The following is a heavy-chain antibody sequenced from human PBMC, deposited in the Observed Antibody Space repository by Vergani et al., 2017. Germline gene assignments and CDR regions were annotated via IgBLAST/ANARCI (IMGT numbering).Heavy chain of an antibody. Sequence: QAHLLQSGAEVKKPGASVRVSCKASGYTFTENYMHWVRQAPGQGLEWMGWINPNGGDTKFAQSFQGRVTLASDTSITTVYLEVKALTSDDTAIYFCTTRSGRYPSKAFDIWGQGTLVTVSS. CDR2: INPNGGDT. J-gene: IGHJ3*02. D-gene: IGHD6-19*01. V-gene: IGHV1-2*02. CDR1: GYTFTENY. CDR3: TTRSGRYPSKAFDI.